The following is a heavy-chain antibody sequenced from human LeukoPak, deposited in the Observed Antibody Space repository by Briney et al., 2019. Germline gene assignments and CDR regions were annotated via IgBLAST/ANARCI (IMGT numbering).Heavy chain of an antibody. CDR2: ISRNSRDI. V-gene: IGHV3-9*01. J-gene: IGHJ4*02. CDR1: GFTFDDYA. D-gene: IGHD2-2*01. CDR3: AKDLGGQRPYHFDF. Sequence: PGGSLRLSCATSGFTFDDYAMHWVRQAPGTGLEWVSGISRNSRDIDYADSVRGRFTISRDNAKNSLYLQMNSLRAEDTALFYCAKDLGGQRPYHFDFWGQGTLVTVSS.